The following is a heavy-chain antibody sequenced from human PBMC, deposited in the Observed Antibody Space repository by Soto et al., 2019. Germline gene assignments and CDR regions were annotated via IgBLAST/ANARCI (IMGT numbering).Heavy chain of an antibody. V-gene: IGHV1-46*01. D-gene: IGHD4-17*01. J-gene: IGHJ6*02. CDR2: INPSGGST. CDR3: ARCYGDYVGYYYGMDV. CDR1: GYTFTSYY. Sequence: GASVKVSCKASGYTFTSYYMHWVRQAPGQGLEWMGIINPSGGSTSYAQKFQGRVTMTTDTSTSTAYMELRSLRSDDTAVYYCARCYGDYVGYYYGMDVWGQGTTVTVSS.